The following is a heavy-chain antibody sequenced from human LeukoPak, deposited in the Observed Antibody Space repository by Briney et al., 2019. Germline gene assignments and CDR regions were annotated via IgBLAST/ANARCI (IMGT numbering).Heavy chain of an antibody. CDR1: GGSISSYY. Sequence: PSETLSLTCTVSGGSISSYYWSWIRQPPGKGLEWIGYIYYSGSTNYNPSLKSRVTVSVDTSKNQFSLRVSSVTVADTAVYYCARAQRDYVWGSYRSPDYFDYWGQGTVVTVSS. V-gene: IGHV4-59*08. CDR3: ARAQRDYVWGSYRSPDYFDY. J-gene: IGHJ4*02. CDR2: IYYSGST. D-gene: IGHD3-16*02.